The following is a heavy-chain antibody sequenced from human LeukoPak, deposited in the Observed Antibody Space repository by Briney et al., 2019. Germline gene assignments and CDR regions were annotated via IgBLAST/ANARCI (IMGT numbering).Heavy chain of an antibody. CDR2: IYSGATT. J-gene: IGHJ6*03. V-gene: IGHV3-53*01. CDR1: GFTVSDNY. D-gene: IGHD1-26*01. CDR3: ARDQSRVGWELLRYYYYMDV. Sequence: GGSLRLSCAVSGFTVSDNYMSWVRQAPVKGLEWVSRIYSGATTLYADSVKGRFTISRDISKNTLYLQMNSLRAEDTAVYYCARDQSRVGWELLRYYYYMDVWGKGTTVTISS.